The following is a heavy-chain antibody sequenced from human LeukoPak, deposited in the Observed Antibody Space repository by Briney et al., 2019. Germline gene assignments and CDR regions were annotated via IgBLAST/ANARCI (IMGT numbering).Heavy chain of an antibody. CDR2: ISSSGAYI. CDR1: GFTFSSYS. V-gene: IGHV3-21*04. J-gene: IGHJ4*02. D-gene: IGHD3-16*01. CDR3: VTYYDARGDY. Sequence: GGSLRLSCAASGFTFSSYSMSWVRQAPGKGLEWVSSISSSGAYIYYGDSVKGRFSISRDNAKNSLYLQMNSLRAEDTAVYYCVTYYDARGDYWGRGTLVTVSS.